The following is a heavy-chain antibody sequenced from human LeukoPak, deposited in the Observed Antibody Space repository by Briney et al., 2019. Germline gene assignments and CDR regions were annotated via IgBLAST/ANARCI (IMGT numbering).Heavy chain of an antibody. CDR2: IYSGGST. Sequence: GGSLRLSCAASGLTVSSNYMSWVRQAPGKGLEWVAVIYSGGSTYYADSVKGRFTISRDKSKNTVYLQMNSLRAEGTAVYYCARATCGSCPFDFWGQGTLVTVSS. CDR1: GLTVSSNY. J-gene: IGHJ4*02. CDR3: ARATCGSCPFDF. D-gene: IGHD5-12*01. V-gene: IGHV3-53*01.